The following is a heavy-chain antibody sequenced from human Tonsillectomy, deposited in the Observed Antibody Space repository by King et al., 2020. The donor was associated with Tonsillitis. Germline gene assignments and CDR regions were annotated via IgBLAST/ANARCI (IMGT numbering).Heavy chain of an antibody. CDR2: INPNSGDT. CDR3: ARVITMIVVVPTEYFQH. J-gene: IGHJ1*01. Sequence: VQLVESGDEVKKPGASVKVSCKASGYTFSGFYIHWVRQAPGQGLEWRGGINPNSGDTNYAQGFHGRVTMTRDTSISTVYMELTSLRSDDTAVYYCARVITMIVVVPTEYFQHWGQGPLVTLSS. D-gene: IGHD3-22*01. CDR1: GYTFSGFY. V-gene: IGHV1-2*02.